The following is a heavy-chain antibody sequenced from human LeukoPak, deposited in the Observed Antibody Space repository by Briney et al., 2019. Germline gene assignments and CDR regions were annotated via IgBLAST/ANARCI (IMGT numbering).Heavy chain of an antibody. J-gene: IGHJ4*02. CDR3: ASTKLGYSSGWH. CDR1: GGSLNGYY. V-gene: IGHV4-34*01. CDR2: INHSGST. Sequence: SETLSLTCGVYGGSLNGYYWNWIRQPPGKGLEWVGEINHSGSTNYNASLKSRLTISVDTSKNQFSLKLSSVTAPDTAIYYCASTKLGYSSGWHWGQGTLVTVSS. D-gene: IGHD6-19*01.